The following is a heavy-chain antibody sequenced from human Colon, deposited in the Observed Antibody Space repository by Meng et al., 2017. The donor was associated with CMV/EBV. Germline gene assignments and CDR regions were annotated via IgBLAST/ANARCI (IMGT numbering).Heavy chain of an antibody. D-gene: IGHD5-18*01. V-gene: IGHV4-59*01. CDR2: IYYTGST. J-gene: IGHJ3*02. Sequence: SETLSLTCIVSGGSISPDYWSWIRQPPGKGLEWVGYIYYTGSTNYNPSLKSRVTISVDTSKNQFSLTLRSVTAADTAVYFCARGKIQRAFDIWGRGTMVTVSS. CDR1: GGSISPDY. CDR3: ARGKIQRAFDI.